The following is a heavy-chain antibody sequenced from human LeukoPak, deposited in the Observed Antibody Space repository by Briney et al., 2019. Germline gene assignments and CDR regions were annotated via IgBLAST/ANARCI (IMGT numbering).Heavy chain of an antibody. CDR2: ISSSSSTI. CDR3: ARESGYYYDSSGYFPEYFQH. J-gene: IGHJ1*01. CDR1: GFTFSSYS. V-gene: IGHV3-48*04. Sequence: PGGSLRLSCAASGFTFSSYSMNWVRQAPGKGLEWVSCISSSSSTIYYADSVKGRFTISRDNAKNSLYLQMNSLRAEDTAVYYCARESGYYYDSSGYFPEYFQHWGQGTLVTVSS. D-gene: IGHD3-22*01.